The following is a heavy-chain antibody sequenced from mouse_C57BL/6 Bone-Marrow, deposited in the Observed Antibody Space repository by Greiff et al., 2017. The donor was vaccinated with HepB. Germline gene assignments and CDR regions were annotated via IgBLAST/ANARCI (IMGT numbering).Heavy chain of an antibody. Sequence: VHVKQSGAELVRPGASVKLSCTASGFNIKDDYMHWVKQRPEQGLEWIGWIDPENGDTEYASKFQGKATITADTSSNTAYLQLSSLTSEDTAVYYCTTLGSSYEYFDVWGTGTTVTVSS. J-gene: IGHJ1*03. CDR2: IDPENGDT. V-gene: IGHV14-4*01. CDR1: GFNIKDDY. CDR3: TTLGSSYEYFDV. D-gene: IGHD1-1*01.